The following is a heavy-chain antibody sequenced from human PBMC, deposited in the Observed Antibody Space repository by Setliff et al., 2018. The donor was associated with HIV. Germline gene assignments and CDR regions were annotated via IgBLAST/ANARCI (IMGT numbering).Heavy chain of an antibody. CDR3: ARGAYIKMNYCFDY. V-gene: IGHV4-59*01. CDR1: GVSIENNF. J-gene: IGHJ4*02. D-gene: IGHD3-16*01. CDR2: ISYTGST. Sequence: SETLSLTCTVSGVSIENNFWSWFRQPPGKGLEWIGYISYTGSTNYDPSLKSRLTIVADTSKSRFSLKLTSVTAADTAVYYCARGAYIKMNYCFDYWGRGTLVTVSS.